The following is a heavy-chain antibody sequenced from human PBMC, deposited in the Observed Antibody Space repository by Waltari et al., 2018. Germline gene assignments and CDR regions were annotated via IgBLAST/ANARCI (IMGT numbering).Heavy chain of an antibody. J-gene: IGHJ4*02. CDR3: IRENIAAAGLES. D-gene: IGHD6-13*01. V-gene: IGHV3-74*01. CDR1: GFIFSSYW. CDR2: MNYDGSST. Sequence: EVQLVESGGGLVQPGGSLRLSCVASGFIFSSYWMDWVRQAPGKGLVWVSRMNYDGSSTTYADSVKGRFTISRDNAKNTLYLHMSSLRAEDTAVYYCIRENIAAAGLESWGQGTLVIVSS.